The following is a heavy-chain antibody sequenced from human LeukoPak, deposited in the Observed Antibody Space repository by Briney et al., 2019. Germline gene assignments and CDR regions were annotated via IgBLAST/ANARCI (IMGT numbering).Heavy chain of an antibody. CDR2: IYYSGST. V-gene: IGHV4-59*08. CDR3: ARHSTASGYLNYFDY. J-gene: IGHJ4*02. Sequence: GSLRLSCAASGFTFPTYSMNWVRQAPGKGLEWIGYIYYSGSTNYNPSLKSRVTISVDTSKNQFSLKLSSVTAADTAVYYCARHSTASGYLNYFDYWGQGTLVTVSS. CDR1: GFTFPTYS. D-gene: IGHD1-1*01.